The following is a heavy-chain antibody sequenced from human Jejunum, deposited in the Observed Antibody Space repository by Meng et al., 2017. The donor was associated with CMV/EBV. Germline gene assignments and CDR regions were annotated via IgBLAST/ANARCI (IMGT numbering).Heavy chain of an antibody. J-gene: IGHJ4*02. CDR2: IKSKTDGGTT. V-gene: IGHV3-15*01. CDR3: TTGPFNGGYHSMGY. D-gene: IGHD3-22*01. Sequence: EVQLVESGGGLVKTGGSLRLSWAASGFTFTNAWMSWVRQAPGKGLEWVGRIKSKTDGGTTDYAAPVKGRFTVSRDDSKNTLYLQMNSLETEDTAVYYCTTGPFNGGYHSMGYWGQGTLVTVS. CDR1: GFTFTNAW.